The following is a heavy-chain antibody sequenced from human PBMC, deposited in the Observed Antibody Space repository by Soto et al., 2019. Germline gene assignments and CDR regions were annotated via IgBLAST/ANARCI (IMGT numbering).Heavy chain of an antibody. D-gene: IGHD4-17*01. Sequence: QVQLQESGPGLVKPSETLSLTSTVSGGSVRSGSYYWSWIRQPPGKGLEWIGYIYYSGTTNYNPSLNSRVTISVDTSKNQFSLKLSSVTAADTTVYYCARVEDYGDYFDYWGQGTLVTVSS. CDR1: GGSVRSGSYY. CDR3: ARVEDYGDYFDY. CDR2: IYYSGTT. V-gene: IGHV4-61*01. J-gene: IGHJ4*02.